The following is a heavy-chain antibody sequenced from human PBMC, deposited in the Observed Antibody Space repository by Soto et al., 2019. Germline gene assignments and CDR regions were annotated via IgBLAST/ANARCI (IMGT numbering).Heavy chain of an antibody. CDR1: SGYC. V-gene: IGHV4-34*01. CDR2: INHSGST. CDR3: ARSYNWNYVWFDP. D-gene: IGHD1-7*01. J-gene: IGHJ5*02. Sequence: SGYCWSWIRQHKGKGLEWIGEINHSGSTNYNPSLKSRVTISVDTSKNQFSLKLSSVTAADTAVYYCARSYNWNYVWFDPWGEGTLVTVSS.